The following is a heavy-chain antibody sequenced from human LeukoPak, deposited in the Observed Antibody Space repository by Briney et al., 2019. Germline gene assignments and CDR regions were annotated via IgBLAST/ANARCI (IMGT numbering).Heavy chain of an antibody. V-gene: IGHV4-59*12. Sequence: SETLSLTCTVSGGSISSYYWSWIRQPPGKGLEWIGYIYYSGSTNYNPSLKSRVTISVDTSKNQFSLKLSSVTAADTAVYYCARGRGDILTGYTDAYYFDYWGQGTLVTVSS. J-gene: IGHJ4*02. CDR3: ARGRGDILTGYTDAYYFDY. CDR1: GGSISSYY. CDR2: IYYSGST. D-gene: IGHD3-9*01.